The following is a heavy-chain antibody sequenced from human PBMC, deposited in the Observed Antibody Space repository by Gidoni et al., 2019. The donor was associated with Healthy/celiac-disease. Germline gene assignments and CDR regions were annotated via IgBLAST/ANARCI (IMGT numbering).Heavy chain of an antibody. V-gene: IGHV4-61*02. CDR2: IYSSGSP. CDR3: AWSSPGYGMDV. Sequence: QVQLQASGPGLVKPSQTLALSCTASGGSLSVGCYSWRWIRQPAGKGLEWSGRIYSSGSPHYNPSLKSRVTISVDTSKNQFSLKLSSVTAADTAVYYCAWSSPGYGMDVWGQGTTVTVSS. D-gene: IGHD1-26*01. J-gene: IGHJ6*02. CDR1: GGSLSVGCYS.